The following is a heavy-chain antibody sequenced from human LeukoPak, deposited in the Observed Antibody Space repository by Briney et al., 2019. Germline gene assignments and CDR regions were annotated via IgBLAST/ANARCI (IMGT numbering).Heavy chain of an antibody. V-gene: IGHV3-30*02. J-gene: IGHJ4*02. CDR2: IRYDGSNK. CDR1: GFTFSSYG. Sequence: GGSLRLSCAASGFTFSSYGMHWVRQAPGKGLEWVAFIRYDGSNKYYADSVKGRFTISRDNSKNTLYLQMSSLRAEDTAVYYCAKGFVASRYYFDYWGQGTLVTVSS. D-gene: IGHD5-12*01. CDR3: AKGFVASRYYFDY.